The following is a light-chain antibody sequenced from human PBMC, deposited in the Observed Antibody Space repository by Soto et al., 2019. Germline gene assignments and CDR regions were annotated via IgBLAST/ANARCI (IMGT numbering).Light chain of an antibody. V-gene: IGLV1-44*01. J-gene: IGLJ1*01. CDR2: SNN. Sequence: QSVLTQPPSASGTPGQRVTISCSGSSSNIGSNTVNWYQQLPGTAPKLLIYSNNKRPSGVPDRFSGSKSGTSASLAISGLQSEDEADYYCAAWDYSLNRVFGTGTKLTVL. CDR3: AAWDYSLNRV. CDR1: SSNIGSNT.